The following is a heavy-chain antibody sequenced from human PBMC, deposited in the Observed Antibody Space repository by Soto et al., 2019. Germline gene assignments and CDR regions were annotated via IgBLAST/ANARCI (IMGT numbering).Heavy chain of an antibody. J-gene: IGHJ1*01. CDR1: GFTFSTYW. CDR2: MSLDGSNK. D-gene: IGHD3-9*01. V-gene: IGHV3-7*01. CDR3: AREDWYRLAH. Sequence: EVQLVESGGGLVHPGGSLRLSCVASGFTFSTYWMSWVRQAPGKGLEWVAYMSLDGSNKDYVDSVKGRFTISRDNARNSLYLQMNSLRDEDTAVYYCAREDWYRLAHWGQGTLGTVSS.